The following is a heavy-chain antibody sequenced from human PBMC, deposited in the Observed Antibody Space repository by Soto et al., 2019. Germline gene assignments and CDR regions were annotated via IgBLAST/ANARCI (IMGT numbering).Heavy chain of an antibody. CDR2: ISYDGSNK. J-gene: IGHJ4*02. CDR1: GFTFSSYA. CDR3: VVPAASFDY. Sequence: GGSLRLSCAASGFTFSSYAMHWVRQAPGKGLEWVAVISYDGSNKYYADSVKGRFTISRDNSKNTLYLQMNSLRAEDTAVYYCVVPAASFDYWGQGTLVTVSS. D-gene: IGHD2-2*01. V-gene: IGHV3-30-3*01.